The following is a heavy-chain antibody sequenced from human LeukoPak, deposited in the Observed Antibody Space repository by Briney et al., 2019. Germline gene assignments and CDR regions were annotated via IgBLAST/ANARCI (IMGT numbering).Heavy chain of an antibody. CDR3: ARHRDCDGAYYYYHMDV. J-gene: IGHJ6*03. V-gene: IGHV3-64*01. CDR1: GVTFNSDT. D-gene: IGHD4/OR15-4a*01. CDR2: ISKNGGST. Sequence: GGSLRLSCVACGVTFNSDTMHWVRQAPGKGLEYVSGISKNGGSTFYVNSVKGRFTISRDNSKNTLYLQMGSLRGDDTAVYYCARHRDCDGAYYYYHMDVWGKGTTVTVSS.